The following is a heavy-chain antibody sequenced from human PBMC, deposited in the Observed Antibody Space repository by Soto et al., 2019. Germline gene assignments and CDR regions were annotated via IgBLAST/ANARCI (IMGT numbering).Heavy chain of an antibody. CDR3: ARERPDGARLDP. D-gene: IGHD6-6*01. V-gene: IGHV4-30-4*01. Sequence: QVQLQESGPGLVKPSQTLSLTCTVSGGSISSGDYYWSWIRQPPGKGLEWIGYIYYSGSTYYNPSLKSRVXLXVXXSKNPFSLKLSSVTTADTAVYYCARERPDGARLDPWGQGTLVTVSS. CDR1: GGSISSGDYY. J-gene: IGHJ5*02. CDR2: IYYSGST.